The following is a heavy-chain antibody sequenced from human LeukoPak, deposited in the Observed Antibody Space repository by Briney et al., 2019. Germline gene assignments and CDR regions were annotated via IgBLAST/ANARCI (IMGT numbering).Heavy chain of an antibody. CDR1: GFTFSSYE. J-gene: IGHJ4*02. D-gene: IGHD5-24*01. CDR3: ARGRDGYNSDY. V-gene: IGHV3-48*03. CDR2: ISSSSSTI. Sequence: PGGSLRLSCAASGFTFSSYEMNWVRRAPGKGLEWVSYISSSSSTIYYADSVKGRFTISRDNAKNSLSLQMNSLRAEDTAVYYCARGRDGYNSDYWGQGTLVTVSS.